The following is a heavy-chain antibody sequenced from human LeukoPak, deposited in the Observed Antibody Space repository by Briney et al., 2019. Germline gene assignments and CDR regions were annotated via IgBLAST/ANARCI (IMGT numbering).Heavy chain of an antibody. CDR2: ISTSSTTS. CDR1: GFTFSSYS. J-gene: IGHJ4*02. V-gene: IGHV3-48*02. Sequence: GGSLRLSCVVSGFTFSSYSMNWVRQAPGKGLEWVSYISTSSTTSYYADSVKGRFTISRDNAKNSLYLQMNSLRDEDTAVYYCAREGLSGYYPHYWGQGTLVTVSS. CDR3: AREGLSGYYPHY. D-gene: IGHD3-22*01.